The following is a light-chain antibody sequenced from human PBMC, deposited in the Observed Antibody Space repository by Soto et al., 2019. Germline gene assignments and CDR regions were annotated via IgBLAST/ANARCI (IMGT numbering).Light chain of an antibody. J-gene: IGKJ4*01. CDR1: QGISRF. V-gene: IGKV1-9*01. CDR3: QQFNTYPLT. Sequence: DIQLTQSPSFLSTSVGDRVTLTCRASQGISRFLAWYKQKPGKAPKLLISAASTLQSGVPSRVRGSGSGTEFTLTISSLKPEDFATYYCQQFNTYPLTFGGGTKVDIK. CDR2: AAS.